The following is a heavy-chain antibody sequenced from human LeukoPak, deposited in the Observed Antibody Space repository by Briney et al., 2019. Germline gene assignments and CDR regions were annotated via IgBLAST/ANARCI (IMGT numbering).Heavy chain of an antibody. V-gene: IGHV1-2*02. Sequence: ASVKVSCKASGYTFTGYYMHWVRQAPGQGLEWMGWINLNSGGTNYAQKFQGRVTMTRDTSISTAYMELSRLRSDDTAVYYCARVEGVAAAGHFDYWGQGTLVTVSS. CDR3: ARVEGVAAAGHFDY. J-gene: IGHJ4*02. D-gene: IGHD6-13*01. CDR2: INLNSGGT. CDR1: GYTFTGYY.